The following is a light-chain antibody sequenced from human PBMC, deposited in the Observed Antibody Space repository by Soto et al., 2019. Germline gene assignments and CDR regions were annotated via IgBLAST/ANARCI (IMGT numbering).Light chain of an antibody. CDR3: HQRSNWPPLT. CDR1: QSVGGY. V-gene: IGKV3-11*01. CDR2: DAS. J-gene: IGKJ4*01. Sequence: EIVLTQSPATLSLSPGERATLSCRASQSVGGYLDWYQQKPGQAPRLLIYDASNRASGIPARFSGSGSGTDFTLTIISLESEDLAVYYCHQRSNWPPLTFGGGTKVEIK.